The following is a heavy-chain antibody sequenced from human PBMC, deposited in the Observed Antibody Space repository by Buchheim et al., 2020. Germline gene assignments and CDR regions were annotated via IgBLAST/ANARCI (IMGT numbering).Heavy chain of an antibody. Sequence: EVQLVESGGDLVRPGGSLRLSCAASGFTFSTQWMSWVRQAPGKGLEWVANIKEDGSERNYVDSVKGRFTISRDNAKTSLNLKMNILRAEDTAVYYCAFGGTGVFEFWGQGTL. D-gene: IGHD3-16*01. CDR2: IKEDGSER. J-gene: IGHJ4*02. CDR1: GFTFSTQW. V-gene: IGHV3-7*01. CDR3: AFGGTGVFEF.